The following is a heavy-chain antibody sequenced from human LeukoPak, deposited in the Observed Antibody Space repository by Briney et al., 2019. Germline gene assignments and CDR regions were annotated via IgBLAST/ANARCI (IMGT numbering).Heavy chain of an antibody. CDR1: GGTFSSYA. CDR3: ARDGDYYYYGSGSYGAFDI. Sequence: SVKVSCKASGGTFSSYAISWVRQAPGQGLEWMGGIIPIFGTANYAQKFQGRVTITTDESTSTAYMELSSLRSEDTAVYYCARDGDYYYYGSGSYGAFDIWGQGTMVTVSS. D-gene: IGHD3-10*01. CDR2: IIPIFGTA. J-gene: IGHJ3*02. V-gene: IGHV1-69*05.